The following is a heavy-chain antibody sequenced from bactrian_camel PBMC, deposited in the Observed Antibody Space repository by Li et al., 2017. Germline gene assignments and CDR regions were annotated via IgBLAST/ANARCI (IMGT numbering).Heavy chain of an antibody. CDR1: GFTFSSYW. CDR3: VRSPEVSGAWFFGN. Sequence: QLVESGGGLVQPGGSLRLSCAASGFTFSSYWMYWVRQAPGKGLEWVSTIFNGGGTTYYADSVKGRFTISRDNAKNTVYLQMNSLKPEDTAVYYCVRSPEVSGAWFFGNWGQGTQVTVS. D-gene: IGHD2*01. V-gene: IGHV3S25*01. J-gene: IGHJ6*01. CDR2: IFNGGGTT.